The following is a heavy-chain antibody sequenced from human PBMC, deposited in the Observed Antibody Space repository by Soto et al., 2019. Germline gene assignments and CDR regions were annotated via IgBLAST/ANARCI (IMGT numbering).Heavy chain of an antibody. CDR2: IYYSGST. Sequence: QVQLQESGPGLVKPSQTLSLTCTVSGGSISSGDYYWSWIRQPPGKGLEWIGYIYYSGSTYYNPSLKGRVTISVDTSKNQFSLKLSSVTAADTAVYYCAREVLRYFDWLPSGWFDPWGQVTLVTVSS. D-gene: IGHD3-9*01. J-gene: IGHJ5*02. CDR1: GGSISSGDYY. CDR3: AREVLRYFDWLPSGWFDP. V-gene: IGHV4-30-4*01.